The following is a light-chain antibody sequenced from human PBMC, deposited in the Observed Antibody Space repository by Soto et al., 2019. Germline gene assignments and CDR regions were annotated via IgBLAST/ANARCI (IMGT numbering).Light chain of an antibody. Sequence: EIVMTQSPATLSVSPGERATLSCRATQSISNLLAWYQQKPGQAPRLLMYGASNRATGFPDRFSGSGSGTEFALTISSLHSEDFAVYYCQQYYDWPITFGQGTRLDIK. CDR3: QQYYDWPIT. CDR1: QSISNL. CDR2: GAS. V-gene: IGKV3-15*01. J-gene: IGKJ5*01.